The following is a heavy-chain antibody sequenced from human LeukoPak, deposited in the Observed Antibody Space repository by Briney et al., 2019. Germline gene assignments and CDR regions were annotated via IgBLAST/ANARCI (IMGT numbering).Heavy chain of an antibody. J-gene: IGHJ4*02. V-gene: IGHV3-30-3*01. CDR1: GFTFSTSA. CDR2: ILYDGIIK. CDR3: ARDLLDTAMLTPLRFDY. D-gene: IGHD5-18*01. Sequence: GGPLRLSCAAPGFTFSTSAMHGVRQAPGKGLGWVAVILYDGIIKYYADSVKGRFTISRDNSKNTLYLQMNSLRAEDTAVYCRARDLLDTAMLTPLRFDYWGQETLVTVSS.